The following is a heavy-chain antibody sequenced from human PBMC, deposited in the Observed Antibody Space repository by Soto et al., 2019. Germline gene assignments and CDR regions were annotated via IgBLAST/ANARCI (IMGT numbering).Heavy chain of an antibody. CDR2: IYFSGVA. Sequence: QMQMQESGPRLVKPSETLSLTCTVSGASITDSYWSWIRQPPEKGLEWIGYIYFSGVATYNPSLTRXAXMSRDTSKTEFSLKLTSVTAADTAIYYCARGDSDLAVSEAAYWGQGTLVTVSS. CDR1: GASITDSY. V-gene: IGHV4-59*01. D-gene: IGHD2-15*01. CDR3: ARGDSDLAVSEAAY. J-gene: IGHJ1*01.